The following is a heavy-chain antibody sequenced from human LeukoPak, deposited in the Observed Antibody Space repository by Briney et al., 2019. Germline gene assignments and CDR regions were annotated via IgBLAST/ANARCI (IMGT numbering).Heavy chain of an antibody. Sequence: SETLSLTCTVSGGSINSYYWSWIRQPAGKGLEWIGRIYTSGSTNYNPSLKSRVTMSVDTSKNQFSLKLSSATAADTAVYYCASWDPIVVVPAARWGQGTLVTVSS. V-gene: IGHV4-4*07. CDR1: GGSINSYY. CDR2: IYTSGST. CDR3: ASWDPIVVVPAAR. J-gene: IGHJ4*02. D-gene: IGHD2-2*01.